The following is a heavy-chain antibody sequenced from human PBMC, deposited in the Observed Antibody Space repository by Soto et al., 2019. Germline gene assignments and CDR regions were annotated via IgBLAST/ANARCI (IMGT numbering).Heavy chain of an antibody. Sequence: WASVKVSCKASGYTFTGYYMHWVRQAPGQGLEWMGWINPNSGGTNYAQKFQGRVTMTRDTSISTAYMELSRLRSDDTAVYYCAFSYYYDSRAYAFDIWGQGTMVTVS. J-gene: IGHJ3*02. CDR3: AFSYYYDSRAYAFDI. CDR1: GYTFTGYY. D-gene: IGHD3-22*01. V-gene: IGHV1-2*02. CDR2: INPNSGGT.